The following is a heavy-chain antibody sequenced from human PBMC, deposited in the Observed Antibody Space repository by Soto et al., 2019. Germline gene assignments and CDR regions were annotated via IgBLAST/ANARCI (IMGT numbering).Heavy chain of an antibody. CDR1: GGSISSSSYY. J-gene: IGHJ4*02. D-gene: IGHD5-12*01. CDR2: IYYRGST. V-gene: IGHV4-39*01. CDR3: ARLSGYDWDDY. Sequence: QLQLQESGPGLVKPSETLSLTCTVSGGSISSSSYYWGWIRQPPGKGLEWIGSIYYRGSTYYNPSLKRRLPISVDTSKNQFSLKLSSVTAADTAVYYCARLSGYDWDDYWGQGTLVTVSS.